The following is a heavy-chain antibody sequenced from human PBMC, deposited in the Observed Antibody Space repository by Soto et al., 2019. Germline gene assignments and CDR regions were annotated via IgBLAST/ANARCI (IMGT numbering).Heavy chain of an antibody. CDR1: GFTFSDYY. J-gene: IGHJ6*03. V-gene: IGHV3-11*01. Sequence: GGSLRLSCAASGFTFSDYYMSWIRQAPGKGLEWVSYISSSGSTIYYADSVKGRFTISRDNAKNSLYLQMNSLRAEDTAVYYCAGDIVVVPAYYYMDVWGKGTTVTVSS. D-gene: IGHD2-2*01. CDR2: ISSSGSTI. CDR3: AGDIVVVPAYYYMDV.